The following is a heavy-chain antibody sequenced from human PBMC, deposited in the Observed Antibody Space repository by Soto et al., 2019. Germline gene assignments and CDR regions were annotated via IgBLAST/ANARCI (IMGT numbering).Heavy chain of an antibody. D-gene: IGHD6-19*01. CDR3: ARDQSPSSGWPGLDV. V-gene: IGHV1-2*02. CDR1: GYTFTDYY. CDR2: INPNSGGT. Sequence: QVQLVQSGAEVKKPGASVKVSCKASGYTFTDYYMHWVRQAPGQGLAWMGWINPNSGGTNYAQKFQGRVTMTRDTSISTADMELNRLRSDDTAVYYCARDQSPSSGWPGLDVWGQGTTVTVSS. J-gene: IGHJ6*02.